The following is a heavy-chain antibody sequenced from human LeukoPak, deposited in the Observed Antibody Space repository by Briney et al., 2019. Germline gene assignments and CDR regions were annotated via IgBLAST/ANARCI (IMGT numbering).Heavy chain of an antibody. CDR3: ARGSMRRRYFYYYMDV. V-gene: IGHV4-34*01. CDR2: INHGGSA. J-gene: IGHJ6*03. Sequence: PSETLSLTRGVSGGSFSDYYCGWIRQSPPGLEWIGEINHGGSANYNPSLKSRVTISVDTSKNQFSLHFSSVTAADSAVYFCARGSMRRRYFYYYMDVWGNGTTVTVSS. CDR1: GGSFSDYY.